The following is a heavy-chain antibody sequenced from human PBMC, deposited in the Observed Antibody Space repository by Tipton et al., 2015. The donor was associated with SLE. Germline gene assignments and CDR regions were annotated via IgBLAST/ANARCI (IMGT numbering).Heavy chain of an antibody. V-gene: IGHV3-7*03. CDR3: ARVMVEDWNDRGSFDY. J-gene: IGHJ4*02. CDR1: GFTFSSYW. Sequence: SLRLSCAASGFTFSSYWMSWVRQAPGKGLEWVANIKQDGSEKYYVDSVKGRFTISRDNAKNSLYLQMNSLRAEDTAVYYCARVMVEDWNDRGSFDYSGQGTLVTVSS. CDR2: IKQDGSEK. D-gene: IGHD1-1*01.